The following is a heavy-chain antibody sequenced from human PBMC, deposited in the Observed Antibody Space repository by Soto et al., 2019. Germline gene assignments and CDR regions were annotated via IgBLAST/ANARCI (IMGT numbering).Heavy chain of an antibody. CDR2: IYYSGST. J-gene: IGHJ6*03. V-gene: IGHV4-59*01. CDR1: GGSISSYY. Sequence: SETLSLTCTVSGGSISSYYWSWVRQPPGKGLEWIGYIYYSGSTNYNPSLKSRVTISVDTSKNQFSLKLSSVTASDTAVYYCARANYYYYYMDVWGKGTTVTVSS. CDR3: ARANYYYYYMDV.